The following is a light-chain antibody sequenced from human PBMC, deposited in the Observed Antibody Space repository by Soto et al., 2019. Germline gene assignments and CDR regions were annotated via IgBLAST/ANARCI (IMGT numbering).Light chain of an antibody. Sequence: DIQMTQSPSSLSASVGDRVTITCRASQSISSYLNWYQQKPGKAPKLPIYAASSLQSGVPSRFSGSGSGTDFTLTISSLQPEDCATYCCQQSYSTLTFGGGTKVEIK. CDR1: QSISSY. J-gene: IGKJ4*01. CDR3: QQSYSTLT. CDR2: AAS. V-gene: IGKV1-39*01.